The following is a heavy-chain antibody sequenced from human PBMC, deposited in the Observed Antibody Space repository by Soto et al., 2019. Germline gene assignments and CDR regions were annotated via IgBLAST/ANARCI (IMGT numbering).Heavy chain of an antibody. CDR2: IYYSGST. Sequence: PSETLSLTCTVSGGSISSYYWSWIRQPPGKGLEWIGYIYYSGSTNYNPSLKSRVTISVDTSKNQFSLKLSSVTAADTAVYYCARTPTGMATITGYYYGMDVWGQGTTVTVSS. V-gene: IGHV4-59*08. J-gene: IGHJ6*02. D-gene: IGHD5-12*01. CDR1: GGSISSYY. CDR3: ARTPTGMATITGYYYGMDV.